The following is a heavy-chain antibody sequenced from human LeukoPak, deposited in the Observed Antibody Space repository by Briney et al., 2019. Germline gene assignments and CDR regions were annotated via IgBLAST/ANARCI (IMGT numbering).Heavy chain of an antibody. CDR3: ARYSSGWSWLY. Sequence: ASVKVSCKASGYTFTCYYMHWVRQAHGQGLGWMGWINHKSGGTNYAQKFQGRVTMTRDRSISTAYMELRRLRSDDTAVYYCARYSSGWSWLYWGQGTLVTVSS. D-gene: IGHD6-19*01. CDR2: INHKSGGT. J-gene: IGHJ4*02. V-gene: IGHV1-2*02. CDR1: GYTFTCYY.